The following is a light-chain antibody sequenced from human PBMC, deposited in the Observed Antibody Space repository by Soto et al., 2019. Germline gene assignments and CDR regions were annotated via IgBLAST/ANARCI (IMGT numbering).Light chain of an antibody. Sequence: IVMTQSPATLSVSPGERATLSCRASQNIYSNVAWYQQRAGQAPRLLIYGASTRATDVPDRFSGSGSGADFTLSISRLEPEDFAVYYCQQYGSSPPRTFGQGTKVDIK. V-gene: IGKV3-20*01. CDR3: QQYGSSPPRT. J-gene: IGKJ1*01. CDR1: QNIYSN. CDR2: GAS.